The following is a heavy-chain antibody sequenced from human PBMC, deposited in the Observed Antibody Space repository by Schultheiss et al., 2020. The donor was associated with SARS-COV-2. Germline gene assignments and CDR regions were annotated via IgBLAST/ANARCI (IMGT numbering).Heavy chain of an antibody. CDR1: GFTFDDYA. CDR2: ISWNSCDI. V-gene: IGHV3-9*01. Sequence: GGSLRLSCAASGFTFDDYAMHWVRQAPGKGLEWVSGISWNSCDIGYADSVKGRFTISRDDAKNSLYLQMNSLRAEDTAVYYCARTTVYYYYGMDVWGQGTTVTVSS. J-gene: IGHJ6*02. D-gene: IGHD4-17*01. CDR3: ARTTVYYYYGMDV.